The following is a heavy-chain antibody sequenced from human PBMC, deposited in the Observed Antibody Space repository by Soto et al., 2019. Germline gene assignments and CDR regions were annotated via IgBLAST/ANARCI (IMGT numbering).Heavy chain of an antibody. CDR3: VRDYDSSGFYSGH. D-gene: IGHD3-22*01. V-gene: IGHV3-74*03. J-gene: IGHJ4*02. Sequence: EVQLVESGGGLVQPGGSLRLSCAASGFTFSSYWMHWVRQSPGKGLVWVSQIDSDGRSTTYADTVKGRFTVSRDNAKNKLFLQMKSLRAEDTAVYYCVRDYDSSGFYSGHWGQGTLVTVSS. CDR2: IDSDGRST. CDR1: GFTFSSYW.